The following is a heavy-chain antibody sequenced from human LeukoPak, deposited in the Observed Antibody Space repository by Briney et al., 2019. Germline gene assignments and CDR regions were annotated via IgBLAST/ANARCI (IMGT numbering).Heavy chain of an antibody. V-gene: IGHV3-11*04. CDR3: AREDKYSYGSGDY. J-gene: IGHJ4*01. CDR2: ISVIDSPS. Sequence: GGSLRLSFAASGFTFSDYYISWICQAPWKGLEWGSYISVIDSPSFYADSVKGQFTSSRDNGKKSLFLQMNSMRAEDTAVYYCAREDKYSYGSGDYWGQGTLVTVSS. D-gene: IGHD5-18*01. CDR1: GFTFSDYY.